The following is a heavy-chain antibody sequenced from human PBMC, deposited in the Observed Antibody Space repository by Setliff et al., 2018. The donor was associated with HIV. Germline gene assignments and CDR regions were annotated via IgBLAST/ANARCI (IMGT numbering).Heavy chain of an antibody. V-gene: IGHV1-3*01. CDR1: GYTFSYA. CDR3: ASVDCGGDCYSYNYYAMDV. D-gene: IGHD2-21*02. Sequence: ASVKVSCKASGYTFSYAMHWVRQAPGQRPEWMGWINAGNGNTKYSQKLQGRVTITRDTSASKAYMELSSLRSEDTAVYYCASVDCGGDCYSYNYYAMDVWGQGTTVTVSS. J-gene: IGHJ6*02. CDR2: INAGNGNT.